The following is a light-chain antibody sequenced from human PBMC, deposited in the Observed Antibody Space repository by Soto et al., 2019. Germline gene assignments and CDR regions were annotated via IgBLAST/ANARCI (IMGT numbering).Light chain of an antibody. CDR2: DAS. Sequence: EVVLTQSLATLSVSPGETVTLSCLASQSVRSKLAWYQQKPGQAPRLLIYDASSRATGIPDRFSGSGSGTDFTFTISSLQPEDIATYYCQQYDNLPLTFGGGTKVDIK. CDR1: QSVRSK. J-gene: IGKJ4*01. CDR3: QQYDNLPLT. V-gene: IGKV3D-15*01.